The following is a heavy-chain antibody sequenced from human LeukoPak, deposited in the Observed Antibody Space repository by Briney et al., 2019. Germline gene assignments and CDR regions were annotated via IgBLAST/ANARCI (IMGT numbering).Heavy chain of an antibody. D-gene: IGHD2-8*01. CDR1: GGTFSSYA. CDR2: IIPIFGTA. V-gene: IGHV1-69*05. CDR3: ARDHCTNGACFLYY. Sequence: SVKVSCKASGGTFSSYAISWVRQAAGQGREWMGGIIPIFGTANYAQKFQGRVTITTDESTSTAYMELSSLRSEDTAVYYCARDHCTNGACFLYYWGQGTLVTVSS. J-gene: IGHJ4*02.